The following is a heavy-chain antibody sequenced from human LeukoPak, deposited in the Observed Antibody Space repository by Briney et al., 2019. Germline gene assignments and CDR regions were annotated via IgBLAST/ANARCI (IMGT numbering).Heavy chain of an antibody. D-gene: IGHD2-15*01. J-gene: IGHJ4*02. V-gene: IGHV3-23*01. CDR3: AKNGGSQCYSHLDS. CDR1: GFTFSSYA. CDR2: TSGSGGST. Sequence: GGSLRLSCAASGFTFSSYAMSWVRQAPGKGLEWVSGTSGSGGSTYYAGSVTGRFTISRDNSKNPLYLQMNSLRVEDPAVSYCAKNGGSQCYSHLDSWGQGTLVTVSS.